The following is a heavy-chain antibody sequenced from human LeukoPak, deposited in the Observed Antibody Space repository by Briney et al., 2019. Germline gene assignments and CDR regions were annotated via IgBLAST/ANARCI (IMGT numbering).Heavy chain of an antibody. Sequence: SETLPLTCTVSGGSISSGDYYWSWIRQPPGKGLEWIGYIYYSGSTYYNPSLKSRVTISVDTSKNQFSLKLSSVTAADTAVYYCASIPYYDFWSGYYAPSYFDYWGQGTLVTVSS. V-gene: IGHV4-30-4*08. CDR2: IYYSGST. CDR1: GGSISSGDYY. D-gene: IGHD3-3*01. CDR3: ASIPYYDFWSGYYAPSYFDY. J-gene: IGHJ4*02.